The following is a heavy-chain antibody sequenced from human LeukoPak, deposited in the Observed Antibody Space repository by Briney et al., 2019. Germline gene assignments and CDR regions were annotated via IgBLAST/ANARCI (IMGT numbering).Heavy chain of an antibody. CDR2: IYHSGST. J-gene: IGHJ5*02. V-gene: IGHV4-38-2*02. Sequence: SETLSLTCTVSGYSISSGYYWGWIRQPPGKWLEWIGSIYHSGSTYYNPSLKSRVTISVDTSKNQFSLKLSSVTAADTAVYYCARTASSSWSSRPVMFDPWGQGTLVTVSS. CDR1: GYSISSGYY. D-gene: IGHD6-13*01. CDR3: ARTASSSWSSRPVMFDP.